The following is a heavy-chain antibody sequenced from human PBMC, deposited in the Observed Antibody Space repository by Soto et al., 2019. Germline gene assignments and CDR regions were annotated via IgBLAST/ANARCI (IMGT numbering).Heavy chain of an antibody. CDR3: ARHNYGSGSTYFDY. CDR2: IYYSGST. CDR1: GGSISSYY. V-gene: IGHV4-59*08. Sequence: PSETLSLTCTVSGGSISSYYWSWIRQPPGKGLERIGYIYYSGSTNYSPSLKSRVTISVDTSKNQFSLKLNSMTAADTAVYYCARHNYGSGSTYFDYWGQGTLVTVSS. J-gene: IGHJ4*02. D-gene: IGHD3-10*01.